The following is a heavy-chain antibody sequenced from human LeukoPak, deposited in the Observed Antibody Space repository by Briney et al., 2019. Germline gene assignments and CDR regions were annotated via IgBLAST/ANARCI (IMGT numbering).Heavy chain of an antibody. CDR1: GTSLRNGVYF. CDR2: IYHIGST. J-gene: IGHJ5*02. V-gene: IGHV4-30-4*01. D-gene: IGHD3-10*01. Sequence: SSETLSLTCTVSGTSLRNGVYFWHWIRQSPGSGLEWIGHIYHIGSTDYNPSVKNRVIISLDKPKKQFSLKLSAVTAADTAMYYCAAEREGQGSGSWGQGLLVTVSS. CDR3: AAEREGQGSGS.